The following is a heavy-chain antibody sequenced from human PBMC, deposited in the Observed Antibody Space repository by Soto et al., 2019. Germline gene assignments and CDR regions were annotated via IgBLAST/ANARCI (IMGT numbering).Heavy chain of an antibody. D-gene: IGHD3-3*01. J-gene: IGHJ4*02. CDR2: IYWDDDK. CDR3: AHRVLRTVFGLVTTTAIYFDF. Sequence: QITLKESGPTVVKPTETLTLTCTFSGLSLTTSGVGVGWVRQSPGKAPEWLALIYWDDDKRYSTSLKSRLTITKDTSKNQVVLTMANVDPADTATYSCAHRVLRTVFGLVTTTAIYFDFWGQGTPVVVSS. CDR1: GLSLTTSGVG. V-gene: IGHV2-5*02.